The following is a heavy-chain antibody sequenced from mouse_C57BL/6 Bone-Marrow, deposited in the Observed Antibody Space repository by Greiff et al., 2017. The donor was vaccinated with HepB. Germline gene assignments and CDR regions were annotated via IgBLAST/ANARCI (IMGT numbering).Heavy chain of an antibody. CDR1: GYAFSSSW. J-gene: IGHJ2*01. CDR3: AREGLRARYYFDY. D-gene: IGHD1-1*01. V-gene: IGHV1-82*01. Sequence: QVQLQQSGPELVKPGASVKISCKASGYAFSSSWMHWVKQRPGQGLEWIGRIYPGDGDTNYNGKFKGKATLTADKSSSTAYMQLSSLTSEDSAVYFCAREGLRARYYFDYGGQGTTLTVSA. CDR2: IYPGDGDT.